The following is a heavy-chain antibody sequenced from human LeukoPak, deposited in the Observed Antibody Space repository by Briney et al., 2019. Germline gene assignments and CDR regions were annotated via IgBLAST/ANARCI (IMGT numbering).Heavy chain of an antibody. CDR3: ARGWAYYYGSGRPDY. D-gene: IGHD3-10*01. V-gene: IGHV1-2*02. CDR2: INPNSGGT. Sequence: ASVKVSCKASGYTFTGYYMHWVRQAPGQGLEWMGWINPNSGGTNYAQKFQGRVTMTRDTSISTAYTELSRLRSDDTAVYYCARGWAYYYGSGRPDYWGQGTLVTVSS. J-gene: IGHJ4*02. CDR1: GYTFTGYY.